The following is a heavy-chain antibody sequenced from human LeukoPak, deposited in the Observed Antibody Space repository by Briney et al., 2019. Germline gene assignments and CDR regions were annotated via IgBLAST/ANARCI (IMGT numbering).Heavy chain of an antibody. CDR2: INPSGGST. J-gene: IGHJ4*02. V-gene: IGHV1-46*01. CDR1: GYTFTSYY. D-gene: IGHD3-3*01. Sequence: ASVKVSCKASGYTFTSYYMHWVRQAPGQGLEWMGLINPSGGSTSYAQKFQGRVTMTRDTSTSTVYMELSSLRSEDTAVYYCARALTSGGYDFWSGYYYLDYWGQGTLVTVSS. CDR3: ARALTSGGYDFWSGYYYLDY.